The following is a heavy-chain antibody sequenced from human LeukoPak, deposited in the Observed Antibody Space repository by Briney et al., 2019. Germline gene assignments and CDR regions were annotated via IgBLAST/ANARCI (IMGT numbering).Heavy chain of an antibody. J-gene: IGHJ4*02. CDR2: MNPNSGNT. D-gene: IGHD1-14*01. Sequence: ASVKVSCKASGYTFTSYDINWVRQATGQGLEWMGWMNPNSGNTGYAQKFQGRVTMTRDTSTSTVYMELSSLRSEDTAVYYCARETAINFDYWGQGTLVTVSS. CDR3: ARETAINFDY. V-gene: IGHV1-8*01. CDR1: GYTFTSYD.